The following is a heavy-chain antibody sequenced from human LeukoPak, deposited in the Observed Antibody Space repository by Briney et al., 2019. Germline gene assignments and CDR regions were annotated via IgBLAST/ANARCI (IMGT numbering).Heavy chain of an antibody. Sequence: GGSLRLSCAASGFTFSGSTVHWVRQASGKGLDWVGHIRTKANNYATAYAASVKGRFTVSRDDSKNTAYLQMNSLKIEDTAVYYCSRHEALPGDYWGQGTLVTVSS. J-gene: IGHJ4*02. D-gene: IGHD2-21*02. CDR1: GFTFSGST. V-gene: IGHV3-73*01. CDR3: SRHEALPGDY. CDR2: IRTKANNYAT.